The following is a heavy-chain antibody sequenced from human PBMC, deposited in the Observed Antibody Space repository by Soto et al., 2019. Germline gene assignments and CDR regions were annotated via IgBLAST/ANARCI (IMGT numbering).Heavy chain of an antibody. D-gene: IGHD2-2*01. V-gene: IGHV5-10-1*01. CDR1: GYSFTAYW. CDR2: IDPSDSYV. Sequence: ESLKISCQASGYSFTAYWITWVRQMPGKGLEWMATIDPSDSYVDYSPSFRGHVTFSVGRSITTVYLQWNSLKASDSAMYFCTRRASSSFYHFDFWGQGALVTVS. CDR3: TRRASSSFYHFDF. J-gene: IGHJ4*02.